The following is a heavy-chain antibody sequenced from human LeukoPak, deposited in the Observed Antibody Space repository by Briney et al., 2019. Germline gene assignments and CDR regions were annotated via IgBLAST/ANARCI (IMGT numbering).Heavy chain of an antibody. J-gene: IGHJ3*02. Sequence: GASVKLSRKASVGTFSSYAFSWVRQAPGQGLEWMGRVIPGLGITNYAQRFQGRVTITADKSTSTAYMELSSPRSEDTAVYYCATGLRYFDWLDAFDIWGQGTMVTVSS. V-gene: IGHV1-69*04. CDR2: VIPGLGIT. CDR3: ATGLRYFDWLDAFDI. CDR1: VGTFSSYA. D-gene: IGHD3-9*01.